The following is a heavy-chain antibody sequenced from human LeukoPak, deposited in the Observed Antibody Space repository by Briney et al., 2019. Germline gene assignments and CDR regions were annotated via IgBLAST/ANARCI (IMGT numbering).Heavy chain of an antibody. D-gene: IGHD5-18*01. CDR1: GGTFSSYA. J-gene: IGHJ4*02. V-gene: IGHV1-69*13. CDR2: IIPIFGTA. Sequence: SVEVSCKASGGTFSSYAISWVRQAPGQGLEWMGGIIPIFGTANYAQKFQGRVTITADESTSTAYMELSSLRSEDTAVYYCARGRGYSYGYLDYWGQGTLVTVSS. CDR3: ARGRGYSYGYLDY.